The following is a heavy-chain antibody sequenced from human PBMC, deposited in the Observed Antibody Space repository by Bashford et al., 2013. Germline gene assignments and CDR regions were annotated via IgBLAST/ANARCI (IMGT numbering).Heavy chain of an antibody. CDR2: INPNPNSGAT. Sequence: WVRQAPGQGLEWMGWINPNPNSGATKYAEMFQGRVTMTRDTSISTAYMELSRLRSDDTAVYYCARLTIFGVVIPLWGQGTLVHRLL. J-gene: IGHJ4*02. CDR3: ARLTIFGVVIPL. V-gene: IGHV1-2*02. D-gene: IGHD3-3*01.